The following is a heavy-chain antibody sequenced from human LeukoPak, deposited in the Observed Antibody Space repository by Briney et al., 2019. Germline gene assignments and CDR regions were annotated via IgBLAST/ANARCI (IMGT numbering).Heavy chain of an antibody. CDR1: GFAFSDYY. CDR2: ITDNGGAM. Sequence: GGSLRLSCVASGFAFSDYYMGWIRQAPGKGLEWISYITDNGGAMFYADSLKGRLTIFRDNAKKSLYLQMNSLRPDDTALYYCARALADSRGYYLGFDYWGQGTLVTVSS. J-gene: IGHJ4*02. V-gene: IGHV3-11*04. D-gene: IGHD3-22*01. CDR3: ARALADSRGYYLGFDY.